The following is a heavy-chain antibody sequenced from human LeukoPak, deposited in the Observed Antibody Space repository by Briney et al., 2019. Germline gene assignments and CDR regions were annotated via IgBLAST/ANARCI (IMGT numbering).Heavy chain of an antibody. CDR1: GFTFSSYS. D-gene: IGHD6-13*01. J-gene: IGHJ4*02. Sequence: GGSLRLSCAASGFTFSSYSMNWVRQAPGKGLEWVSSISSSSTYIYYADSVKGRFTISRDNSKNTLYLQMDSLRAEDTAVYYCARDPRGPPAGTLTYFDYWGQGTLVTVSS. V-gene: IGHV3-21*04. CDR2: ISSSSTYI. CDR3: ARDPRGPPAGTLTYFDY.